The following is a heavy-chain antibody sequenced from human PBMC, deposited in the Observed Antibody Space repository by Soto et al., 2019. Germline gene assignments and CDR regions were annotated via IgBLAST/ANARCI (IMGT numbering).Heavy chain of an antibody. Sequence: SETLSLTCAVSGGSISSGGYSWSWIRQPPGKGLEWIGYIYHSGSTYYNPSLKSRVTISVDGSKNQSSLKLSSVTAADTAVYYCARDVGSSHGPGHPHYFDYWGQGTLVTVSS. CDR3: ARDVGSSHGPGHPHYFDY. D-gene: IGHD2-2*01. V-gene: IGHV4-30-2*01. CDR2: IYHSGST. J-gene: IGHJ4*02. CDR1: GGSISSGGYS.